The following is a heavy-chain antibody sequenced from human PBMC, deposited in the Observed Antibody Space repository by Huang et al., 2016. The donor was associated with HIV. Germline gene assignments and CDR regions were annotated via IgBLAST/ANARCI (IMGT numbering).Heavy chain of an antibody. CDR2: ICPCSSFI. Sequence: EVQLVDSGGGLVKPGGSLRLSCAASGFSFDSFNMFWVRQTPAKGLRGVASICPCSSFIGYADSGKCRFSISRDNAKNSLYLQMNSLRGEDTAVYYCVKDRGQQLSPFDSWGQGTLVTVSS. V-gene: IGHV3-21*01. J-gene: IGHJ4*02. D-gene: IGHD6-13*01. CDR1: GFSFDSFN. CDR3: VKDRGQQLSPFDS.